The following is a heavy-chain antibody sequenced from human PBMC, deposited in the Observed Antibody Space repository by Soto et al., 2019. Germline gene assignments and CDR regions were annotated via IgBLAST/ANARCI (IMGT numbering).Heavy chain of an antibody. Sequence: PSETLSLTCTVSGGSISSYYWSWIRQPPGKGLEWIGYIYYSGSTNYNPSLKSRVTISVDTSKNQFSLKLSSVTAADTAVYYCARDYCGGDCYLNWFDPSGQGTLVTVSS. CDR3: ARDYCGGDCYLNWFDP. CDR2: IYYSGST. D-gene: IGHD2-21*02. J-gene: IGHJ5*02. V-gene: IGHV4-59*01. CDR1: GGSISSYY.